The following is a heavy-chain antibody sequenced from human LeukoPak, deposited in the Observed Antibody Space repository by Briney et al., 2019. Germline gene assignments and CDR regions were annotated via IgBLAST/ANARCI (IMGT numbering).Heavy chain of an antibody. D-gene: IGHD3-22*01. CDR2: INHSGST. Sequence: SETLSLTCAVYGGSFSGYYWSWIRQPPGKGPEWIGEINHSGSTNYNPSLKSRVTISVDTSKNQFSLKLSSVTAADTAVYYCASLPSGYYFTETDYWGQGTLVTVSS. V-gene: IGHV4-34*01. CDR1: GGSFSGYY. J-gene: IGHJ4*02. CDR3: ASLPSGYYFTETDY.